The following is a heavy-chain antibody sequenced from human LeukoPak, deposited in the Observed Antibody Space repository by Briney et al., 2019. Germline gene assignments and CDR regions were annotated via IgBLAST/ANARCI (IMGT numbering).Heavy chain of an antibody. CDR3: AKGFYGDYGGLDY. J-gene: IGHJ4*02. CDR1: GFPFSSFA. Sequence: GGSLRLSCAASGFPFSSFAMSWVSQAPGKGLEWVSSIRGSDGSTYYADSVKGRFAISRDNSKNTLYLQMNSLRAEDTAVYYCAKGFYGDYGGLDYWGQGTLVTVSS. V-gene: IGHV3-23*01. CDR2: IRGSDGST. D-gene: IGHD4-17*01.